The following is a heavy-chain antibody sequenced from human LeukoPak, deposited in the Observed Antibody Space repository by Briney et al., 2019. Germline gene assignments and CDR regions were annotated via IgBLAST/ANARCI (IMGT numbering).Heavy chain of an antibody. J-gene: IGHJ4*02. CDR2: ISYDGDNK. V-gene: IGHV3-30-3*01. D-gene: IGHD3-22*01. CDR1: GFTFSNYA. CDR3: AKDSWRYYNSSGYPIFLDY. Sequence: PGGSLRLSCAASGFTFSNYAMHWVRQAPGKGLEWVAVISYDGDNKYYTNSVKGRFTISRDSSKNTLFLQMNTLRAEDTAVYYCAKDSWRYYNSSGYPIFLDYWGQGTLVTVSS.